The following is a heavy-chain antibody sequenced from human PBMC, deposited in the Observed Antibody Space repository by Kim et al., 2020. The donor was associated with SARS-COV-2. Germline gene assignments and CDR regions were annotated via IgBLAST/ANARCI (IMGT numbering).Heavy chain of an antibody. D-gene: IGHD6-13*01. CDR2: IYYSGST. V-gene: IGHV4-59*13. CDR3: ARSGIAAAGRGLKTPEGSTSYYYYGMDV. CDR1: GGSISSYY. J-gene: IGHJ6*02. Sequence: SETLSLTCTVSGGSISSYYWSWIRQPPGKGLEWIGYIYYSGSTNYNPSLKSRVTISVDTSKNQFSLKLSSVTAADTAVYYCARSGIAAAGRGLKTPEGSTSYYYYGMDVWGQGTTVTVSS.